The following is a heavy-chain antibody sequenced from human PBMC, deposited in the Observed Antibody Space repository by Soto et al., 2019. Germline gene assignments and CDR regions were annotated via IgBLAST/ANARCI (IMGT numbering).Heavy chain of an antibody. D-gene: IGHD3-3*01. J-gene: IGHJ5*02. Sequence: QINLIESGPTLVKPTQTLTLTCTFSGFSLSTSGAAVGWVRQPPGRALEWLALIYSDGDKRYNASLGNRLTITKDTSMNQVVLTLTTVDPADTATYYCAHRATMTIFGLIIANGIWFDPWGQGTRVIVSS. CDR1: GFSLSTSGAA. CDR3: AHRATMTIFGLIIANGIWFDP. CDR2: IYSDGDK. V-gene: IGHV2-5*02.